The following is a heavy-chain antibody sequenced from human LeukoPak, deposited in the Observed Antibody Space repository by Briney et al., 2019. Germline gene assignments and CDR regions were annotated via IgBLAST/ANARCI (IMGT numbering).Heavy chain of an antibody. Sequence: PGGSMRLSCATSGFSFSSHGIHWVRQAPGKGPEWVAFIRYDGNNEYYADSAKGRFTISRDNSKNTLYLQMNSLKPEDTAVYYCAKVMARGITSTPDYWGQGTLVTVSS. J-gene: IGHJ4*02. CDR1: GFSFSSHG. CDR3: AKVMARGITSTPDY. CDR2: IRYDGNNE. V-gene: IGHV3-30*02. D-gene: IGHD3-10*01.